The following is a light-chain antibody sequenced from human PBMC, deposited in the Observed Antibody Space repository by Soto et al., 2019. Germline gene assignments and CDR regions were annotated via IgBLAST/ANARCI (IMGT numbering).Light chain of an antibody. Sequence: QSVLTQPPSASGSPGQSVTISCTGTSSDVGSYNYVSWYQQHPDKAPKLMIYEVNNRPSGVTDRFSGSKSGNTASLTVAGLQAEDEADYYCTSYAGYDNPVVFGGGTKLTVL. CDR2: EVN. CDR1: SSDVGSYNY. CDR3: TSYAGYDNPVV. J-gene: IGLJ2*01. V-gene: IGLV2-8*01.